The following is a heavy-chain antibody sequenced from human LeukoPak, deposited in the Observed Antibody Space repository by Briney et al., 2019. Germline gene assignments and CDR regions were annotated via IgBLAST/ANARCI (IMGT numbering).Heavy chain of an antibody. CDR3: ARGTLYRGWSYYLDF. CDR1: GDTISLSFYY. D-gene: IGHD6-19*01. V-gene: IGHV4-39*07. CDR2: VYYSGTT. Sequence: PSETPSLTCSVSGDTISLSFYYWGWIRQPPGKAQEWIGSVYYSGTTSYNPSLKSRVTISVDMSKNHFSLRLRSVTAADTAMYYCARGTLYRGWSYYLDFWGQGSQVTVSS. J-gene: IGHJ4*02.